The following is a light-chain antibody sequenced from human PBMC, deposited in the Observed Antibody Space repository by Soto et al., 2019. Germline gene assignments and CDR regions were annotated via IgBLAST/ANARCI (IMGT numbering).Light chain of an antibody. CDR2: EVS. J-gene: IGLJ1*01. CDR1: SSDVGAYNY. Sequence: QSALTQPASVSGSLGQSITISCTGTSSDVGAYNYVSWYQQHPGKAPKFLIYEVSNRPSGVSNRFSGSKSGNTASLTISGLQAEDEADYYCSSSTSTSTLYVFGAGTKLTVL. V-gene: IGLV2-14*01. CDR3: SSSTSTSTLYV.